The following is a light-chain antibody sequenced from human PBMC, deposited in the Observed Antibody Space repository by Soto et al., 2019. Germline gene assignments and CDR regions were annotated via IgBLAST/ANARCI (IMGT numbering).Light chain of an antibody. CDR2: DVS. CDR1: SSDVGGYNY. V-gene: IGLV2-14*01. Sequence: QSALTQPASVSGSPGQSITISCTGTSSDVGGYNYVSWYQQHPGKAPKPMIYDVSNRPSGVSNRFSGSKSGNTASLTISGLQDEDEADYYCSSYTCSSTVVFGGGTKVTVL. J-gene: IGLJ2*01. CDR3: SSYTCSSTVV.